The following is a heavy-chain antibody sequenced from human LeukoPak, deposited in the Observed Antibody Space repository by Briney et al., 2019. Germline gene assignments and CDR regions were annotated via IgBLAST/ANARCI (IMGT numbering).Heavy chain of an antibody. CDR2: IYTIGTT. V-gene: IGHV4-4*07. Sequence: MTSETLTLTCSVSGGSINSYCWSWVRQPAGKRLEWFGRIYTIGTTHYSPSLKSRLSMSLDTSKNQSSLKLRSVTAAENAVYYCGRQGYTASYYFVDYWSQGTLITVSS. J-gene: IGHJ4*02. CDR1: GGSINSYC. D-gene: IGHD3-10*01. CDR3: GRQGYTASYYFVDY.